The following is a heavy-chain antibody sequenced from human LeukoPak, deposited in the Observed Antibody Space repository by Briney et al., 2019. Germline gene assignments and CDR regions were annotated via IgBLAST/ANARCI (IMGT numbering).Heavy chain of an antibody. J-gene: IGHJ4*02. D-gene: IGHD5-18*01. CDR1: GFTFSSYG. CDR2: IWYDGSNK. Sequence: GGPLRLSCAASGFTFSSYGMHWVRQAPGKGLEWVAVIWYDGSNKYYADSVKGRFTISRDNSKNTLYLQMNSLRAEDTAVYYCAKEGSYPFDYWGQGTLVTVSS. V-gene: IGHV3-33*06. CDR3: AKEGSYPFDY.